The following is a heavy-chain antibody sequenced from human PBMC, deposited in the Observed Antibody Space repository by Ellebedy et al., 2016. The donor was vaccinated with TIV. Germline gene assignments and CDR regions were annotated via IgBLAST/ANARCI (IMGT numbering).Heavy chain of an antibody. Sequence: GESLKISCAASGFTLSTYAIHLVRPAPGKGLEWVAVISFDGTNKYYADSVKGRFTMSRDTSKNTLFLQMNSLRVDDTAVYYCVSWYADWGQGTLVTVSS. CDR3: VSWYAD. CDR2: ISFDGTNK. CDR1: GFTLSTYA. J-gene: IGHJ4*02. V-gene: IGHV3-30*04. D-gene: IGHD6-13*01.